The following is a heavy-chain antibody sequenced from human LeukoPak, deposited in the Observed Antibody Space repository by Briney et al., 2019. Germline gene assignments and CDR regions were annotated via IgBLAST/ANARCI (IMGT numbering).Heavy chain of an antibody. CDR1: GFTVSSNY. J-gene: IGHJ4*02. CDR2: IYSGGST. D-gene: IGHD3-16*01. CDR3: AKDQGVSGEYY. Sequence: GGSLRLSCAASGFTVSSNYMSWVRQAPGKGLEWVSVIYSGGSTYYADSVKGRFTISRDNSKNTLYLQTNSLRAEDTAVYYCAKDQGVSGEYYWGQGTLVTVSS. V-gene: IGHV3-53*01.